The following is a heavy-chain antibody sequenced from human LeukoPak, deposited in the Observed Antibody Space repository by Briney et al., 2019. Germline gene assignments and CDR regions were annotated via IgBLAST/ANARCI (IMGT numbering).Heavy chain of an antibody. J-gene: IGHJ3*02. CDR1: GFTFSSYE. V-gene: IGHV3-48*03. Sequence: PGGSLRLSCAASGFTFSSYEMNWVRQAPGKGLEWVSYISSSGSTIYYADSVKGRFTISRGNAKNSLYLQMNSLRAEDTAVYYCASPYGDYDAFDIWGQGTMVTVSS. CDR3: ASPYGDYDAFDI. D-gene: IGHD4-17*01. CDR2: ISSSGSTI.